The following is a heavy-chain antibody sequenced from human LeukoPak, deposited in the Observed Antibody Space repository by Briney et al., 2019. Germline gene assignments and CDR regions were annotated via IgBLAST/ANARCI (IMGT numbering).Heavy chain of an antibody. J-gene: IGHJ4*02. CDR1: GGSISSYY. CDR2: IYYSGST. V-gene: IGHV4-59*01. Sequence: SETLSLTCTVSGGSISSYYWNWIRQPPGKGLEWIGYIYYSGSTNYNPSLKSRVTISVDTSKNQFSLKLSSVTAADTAVYYCARGVFGYSSSWGQGTLVTVSS. D-gene: IGHD6-13*01. CDR3: ARGVFGYSSS.